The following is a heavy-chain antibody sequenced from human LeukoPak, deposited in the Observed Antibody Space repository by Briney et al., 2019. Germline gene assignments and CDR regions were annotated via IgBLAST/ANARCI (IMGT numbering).Heavy chain of an antibody. CDR1: NFGAYA. J-gene: IGHJ4*02. Sequence: NFGAYAMSWFRQPPGKGLEWIGYIYYSGSTYYNPSLKSRVTISVDTSKNQFSLKLSSVTAADTAFYYCAGADRHDYGEDYWGQGTLVTVSS. CDR2: IYYSGST. CDR3: AGADRHDYGEDY. D-gene: IGHD4-17*01. V-gene: IGHV4-30-4*08.